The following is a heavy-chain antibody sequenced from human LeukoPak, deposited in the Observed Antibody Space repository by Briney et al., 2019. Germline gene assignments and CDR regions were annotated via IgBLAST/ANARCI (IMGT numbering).Heavy chain of an antibody. D-gene: IGHD3-22*01. V-gene: IGHV3-23*01. J-gene: IGHJ4*02. CDR1: GFTFSSYA. Sequence: PGGSLRLSCAASGFTFSSYAMNWARQAPGKSLEWVSTITGSGGGTYYADSVKGRFTISRDNSKNTLYLQMNSLRAEDTAIYYCAKDPYVGGGYHFDSWGQGSLVTVSS. CDR3: AKDPYVGGGYHFDS. CDR2: ITGSGGGT.